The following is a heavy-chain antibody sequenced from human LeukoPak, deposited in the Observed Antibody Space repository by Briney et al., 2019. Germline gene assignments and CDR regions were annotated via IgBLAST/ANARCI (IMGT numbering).Heavy chain of an antibody. Sequence: ASVKVSCKASGYSFTSYYMHWVRQAPGQGLEWMGIINPSGGSTSYALKFQGRVTMTRDTSTRTVYVELSSLRSEDTAVYYCARESDSGYSSSFNWFDPWGQGTLVTVSS. CDR1: GYSFTSYY. D-gene: IGHD6-19*01. J-gene: IGHJ5*02. CDR2: INPSGGST. CDR3: ARESDSGYSSSFNWFDP. V-gene: IGHV1-46*01.